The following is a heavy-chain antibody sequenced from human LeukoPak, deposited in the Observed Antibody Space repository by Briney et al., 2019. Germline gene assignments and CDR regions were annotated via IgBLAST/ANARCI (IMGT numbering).Heavy chain of an antibody. V-gene: IGHV4-31*03. CDR1: GGSISSGGYY. J-gene: IGHJ4*02. Sequence: SETLSLTCTVSGGSISSGGYYWSWIRQHPGKGLEWIGYIYYSGSTYYNPSLKSRVTISVDTSKNQFSLKLSSVTAADTAVYYCARADVDTAMVSFDYWGQGTLVTVSS. CDR2: IYYSGST. D-gene: IGHD5-18*01. CDR3: ARADVDTAMVSFDY.